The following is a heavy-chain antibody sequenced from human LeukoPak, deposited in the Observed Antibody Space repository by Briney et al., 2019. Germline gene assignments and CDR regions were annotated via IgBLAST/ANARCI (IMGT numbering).Heavy chain of an antibody. CDR2: IIPIFGTA. V-gene: IGHV1-69*01. J-gene: IGHJ6*03. D-gene: IGHD6-6*01. Sequence: GASVKVSCKASGGTFSSYAISWVRQAPGQGLEWMGGIIPIFGTANYAQKFQGRVTITADESTSTAYMELSSLRSEDTAVYYCARGAGSSSDYYYYYMDVWGKGTTVTVSS. CDR3: ARGAGSSSDYYYYYMDV. CDR1: GGTFSSYA.